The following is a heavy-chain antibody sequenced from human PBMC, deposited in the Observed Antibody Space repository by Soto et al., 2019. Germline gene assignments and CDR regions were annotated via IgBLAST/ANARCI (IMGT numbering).Heavy chain of an antibody. CDR2: TYYRSEWYN. CDR1: GDSVSSNSAA. Sequence: SQTLSLTCAISGDSVSSNSAAWNWIRQSPSRGLEWLGRTYYRSEWYNDYAVSVKSRITINPDTSKNQFSLQLNSVTPEDTAVYYCARELTVPAATAGYYYYGMDVWGQGTTVTVSS. V-gene: IGHV6-1*01. CDR3: ARELTVPAATAGYYYYGMDV. D-gene: IGHD2-2*01. J-gene: IGHJ6*02.